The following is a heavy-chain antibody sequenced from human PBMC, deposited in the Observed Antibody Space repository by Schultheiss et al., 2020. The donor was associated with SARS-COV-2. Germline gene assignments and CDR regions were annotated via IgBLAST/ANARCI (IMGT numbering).Heavy chain of an antibody. Sequence: SETLSLTCTVSGGSISSYYWSWIRQPPGKGLEWIGYIYYSGSTNYNPSLKSRVTISVDESKNQFSLKLSSVTAADTAVYYCARRGGYYDSSGYYFDYWGQGTLVTVSS. CDR1: GGSISSYY. CDR2: IYYSGST. V-gene: IGHV4-59*12. CDR3: ARRGGYYDSSGYYFDY. J-gene: IGHJ4*02. D-gene: IGHD3-22*01.